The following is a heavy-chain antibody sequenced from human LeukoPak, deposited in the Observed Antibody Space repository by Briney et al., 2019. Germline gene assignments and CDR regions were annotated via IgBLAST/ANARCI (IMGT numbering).Heavy chain of an antibody. Sequence: PSETLSLTCTVSGGSISSYYWSWIRQPPGKGLEWIGYIYYSGSTDYNPSLKSRVTISVDTSKNQFSLKLSSVTAADTAVYYCATVWDWFDPWGQGTLVTVSS. CDR1: GGSISSYY. J-gene: IGHJ5*02. V-gene: IGHV4-59*08. CDR3: ATVWDWFDP. D-gene: IGHD1-26*01. CDR2: IYYSGST.